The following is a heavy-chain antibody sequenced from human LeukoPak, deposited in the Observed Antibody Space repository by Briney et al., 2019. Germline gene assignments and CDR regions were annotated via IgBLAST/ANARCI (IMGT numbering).Heavy chain of an antibody. CDR2: INHSGST. CDR1: GGSFSGYY. D-gene: IGHD6-13*01. V-gene: IGHV4-34*01. J-gene: IGHJ4*02. Sequence: SETLSLTCAVYGGSFSGYYWSWIRQPPGKGLEWIGEINHSGSTNYNPSLKSRVTISVDTSKNQFSLKLSSVTAADTAVYYCARSSIAAAGSFDYWGQGTLVTVSS. CDR3: ARSSIAAAGSFDY.